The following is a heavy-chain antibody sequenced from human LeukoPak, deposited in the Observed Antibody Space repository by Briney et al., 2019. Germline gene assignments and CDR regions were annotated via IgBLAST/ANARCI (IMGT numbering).Heavy chain of an antibody. V-gene: IGHV4-31*03. CDR2: IFYNGNT. CDR1: GGSISIGGYY. Sequence: PSETLSLTCTVSGGSISIGGYYWSWIRQHPGKGLEWIGYIFYNGNTYYNPSLKSRLTISGDTSENQFSLKLSSATAADTAVYYCARNFDSYNAFDIWGQGTMVTVSS. J-gene: IGHJ3*02. D-gene: IGHD3-22*01. CDR3: ARNFDSYNAFDI.